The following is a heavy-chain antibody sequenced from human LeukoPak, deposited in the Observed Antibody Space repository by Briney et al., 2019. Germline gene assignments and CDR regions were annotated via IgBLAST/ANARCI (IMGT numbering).Heavy chain of an antibody. V-gene: IGHV3-48*01. D-gene: IGHD1-26*01. Sequence: GGSLTLSCPVSGFTFSSYTMSWVRQAPGNGLEWVSYISSITTTIYYSDSVPGRFTISRHKHTHSLYIQVTRLRAQDTAVCYCASVKALDSERALDVCGKGTTVTVCS. CDR1: GFTFSSYT. CDR2: ISSITTTI. J-gene: IGHJ6*04. CDR3: ASVKALDSERALDV.